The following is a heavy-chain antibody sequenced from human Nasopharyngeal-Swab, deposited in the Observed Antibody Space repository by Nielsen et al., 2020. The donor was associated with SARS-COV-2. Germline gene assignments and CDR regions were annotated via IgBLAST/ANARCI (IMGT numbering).Heavy chain of an antibody. D-gene: IGHD5-12*01. Sequence: GESLKISCAASGFTFSDYYMSWIRQAPGKGLKWVGRTRNKANSYTTEYAASVKGRFTISRDDSKNSLYLQMNSLKTEDTAVYYCARVSTRYSGYEGGMDVWGQGTTVTVSS. CDR3: ARVSTRYSGYEGGMDV. J-gene: IGHJ6*02. CDR2: TRNKANSYTT. V-gene: IGHV3-72*01. CDR1: GFTFSDYY.